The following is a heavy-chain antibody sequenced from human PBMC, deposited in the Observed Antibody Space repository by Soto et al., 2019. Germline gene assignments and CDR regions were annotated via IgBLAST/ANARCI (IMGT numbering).Heavy chain of an antibody. J-gene: IGHJ6*02. CDR1: GYSFTSYW. CDR2: IDPSDSYT. V-gene: IGHV5-10-1*01. CDR3: ARHASGYSSWGMDV. Sequence: HGESLKISCKGSGYSFTSYWISWVRQMPGKGLEWMGRIDPSDSYTNYSPSFRGHVTISADKSISTAYLQWSSLKASDTAMYYCARHASGYSSWGMDVWGQGTTVTVSS. D-gene: IGHD6-19*01.